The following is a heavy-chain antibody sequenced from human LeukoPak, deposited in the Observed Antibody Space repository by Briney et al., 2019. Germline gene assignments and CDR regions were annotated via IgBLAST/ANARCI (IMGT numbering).Heavy chain of an antibody. CDR2: IKQDGSEK. CDR1: GLSFSSHW. D-gene: IGHD3-9*01. V-gene: IGHV3-7*01. J-gene: IGHJ4*02. CDR3: ATSVTGNFYYFDY. Sequence: GGSLRLSCAASGLSFSSHWRSWVRQAPVKGLEWVANIKQDGSEKYYVDSVKGRFTISRANAKNSLSLQMNSLRAEDTAVSSCATSVTGNFYYFDYRGPDTLATASS.